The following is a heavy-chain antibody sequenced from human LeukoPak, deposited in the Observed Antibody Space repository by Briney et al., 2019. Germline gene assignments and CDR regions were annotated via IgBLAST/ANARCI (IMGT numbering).Heavy chain of an antibody. D-gene: IGHD2-21*02. CDR1: GGSFRSSSYY. Sequence: PSETLSLTCTVSGGSFRSSSYYWGWIRQPPGKGLEWLGSINYSGNTYYSPFLQSRLTISVDTSMTQFSLKLRSVTAADTAIYYCARLGVTDPRNYHYYMDVWGKGTTVTVS. J-gene: IGHJ6*03. V-gene: IGHV4-39*01. CDR2: INYSGNT. CDR3: ARLGVTDPRNYHYYMDV.